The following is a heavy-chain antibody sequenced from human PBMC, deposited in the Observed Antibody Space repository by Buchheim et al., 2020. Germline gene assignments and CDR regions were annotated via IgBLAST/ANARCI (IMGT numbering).Heavy chain of an antibody. V-gene: IGHV3-23*04. CDR2: ISGDGDNT. CDR3: TRDYRGSGYFFDS. CDR1: GFTFGSHA. J-gene: IGHJ5*01. D-gene: IGHD6-25*01. Sequence: EVQLVESGGGLVQPGGSVRLSCAAFGFTFGSHALGWVRQAPGKGLEWVSVISGDGDNTYYADSVRGRLTISRDNSRNMLYLQMSSLRAEDTAVYYCTRDYRGSGYFFDSWGQGTL.